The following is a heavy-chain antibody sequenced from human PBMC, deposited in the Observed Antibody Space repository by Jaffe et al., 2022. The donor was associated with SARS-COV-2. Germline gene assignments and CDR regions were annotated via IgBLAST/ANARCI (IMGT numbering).Heavy chain of an antibody. CDR1: GFTFSNYA. CDR3: ARDSTVWESHDAFDL. J-gene: IGHJ3*01. V-gene: IGHV3-23*01. CDR2: ITGGGTT. Sequence: EVQLLESGGGLAQTGGSLRLACGTSGFTFSNYALNWVRQAPGKGLESVSGITGGGTTYYADSVQGRFTVSRDNSKSTVYLQMNRLRDEDTAVYFCARDSTVWESHDAFDLWGQGTLVIVS. D-gene: IGHD1-26*01.